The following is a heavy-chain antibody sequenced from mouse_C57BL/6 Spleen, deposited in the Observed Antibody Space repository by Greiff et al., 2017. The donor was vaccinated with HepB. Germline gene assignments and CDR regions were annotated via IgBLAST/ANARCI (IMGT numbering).Heavy chain of an antibody. J-gene: IGHJ1*03. CDR2: IYPRDGST. Sequence: LVESGPELVKPGASVKLSCKASGYTFTSYDINWVKQRPGQGLEWIGWIYPRDGSTKYNEKFKGKATLTVDTSSSTAYMELHSLTSEDSAVYFCARRDGSSYYWYFDVWGTGTTVTVSS. CDR1: GYTFTSYD. D-gene: IGHD1-1*01. CDR3: ARRDGSSYYWYFDV. V-gene: IGHV1-85*01.